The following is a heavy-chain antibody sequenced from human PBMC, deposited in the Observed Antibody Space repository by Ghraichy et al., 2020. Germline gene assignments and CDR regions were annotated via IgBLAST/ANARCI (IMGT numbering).Heavy chain of an antibody. V-gene: IGHV4-59*01. CDR2: IYYSGST. Sequence: SETLSLTCTVSGGSISSYYWSWIRQPPGKGLEWIGYIYYSGSTNYNPSLKSRVTISVDTSKNQFSLKLSSVTAADTAVYYCARVTLDYYGSGRSYYFDYWGQGTLVTVSS. J-gene: IGHJ4*02. CDR1: GGSISSYY. D-gene: IGHD3-10*01. CDR3: ARVTLDYYGSGRSYYFDY.